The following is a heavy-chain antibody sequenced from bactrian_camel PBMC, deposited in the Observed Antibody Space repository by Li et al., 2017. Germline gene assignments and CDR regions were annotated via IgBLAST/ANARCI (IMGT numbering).Heavy chain of an antibody. CDR1: GFPERSGC. J-gene: IGHJ4*01. D-gene: IGHD3*01. CDR2: IATGSGNT. V-gene: IGHV3S1*01. CDR3: ATSEYCQAPGMTWSQDLYVD. Sequence: QVQLVESGGGSVQAGGSLRLSCAVSGFPERSGCMAWFRQAPGKEREGVARIATGSGNTYYADSVKDRFTISQDNAKNTVYLQMNSLKDEDTAMYYCATSEYCQAPGMTWSQDLYVDWGHGTQVTVS.